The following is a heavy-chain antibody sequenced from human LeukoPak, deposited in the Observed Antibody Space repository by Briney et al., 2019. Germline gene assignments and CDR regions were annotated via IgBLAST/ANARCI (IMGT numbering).Heavy chain of an antibody. CDR2: ISAGGGIT. CDR3: AKGGFCTNGVCYRYSSGAQGSIDF. D-gene: IGHD2-8*01. J-gene: IGHJ4*02. CDR1: GFTFSNYA. Sequence: GGSLRLSCAASGFTFSNYAMSWVRQAPGKGLEWVSGISAGGGITYSADSVKGRFRISRDNSNNTLFLQMNNLGAEDTAVYYCAKGGFCTNGVCYRYSSGAQGSIDFWGQGTLVTASA. V-gene: IGHV3-23*01.